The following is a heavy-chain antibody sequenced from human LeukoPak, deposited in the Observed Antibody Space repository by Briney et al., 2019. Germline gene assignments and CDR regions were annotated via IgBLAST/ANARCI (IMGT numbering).Heavy chain of an antibody. V-gene: IGHV3-74*01. CDR3: AKDRLGALYYYDSSGYYRFDY. D-gene: IGHD3-22*01. CDR2: IRSDGST. J-gene: IGHJ4*01. CDR1: GLTFSSYW. Sequence: GGSLRLCCAASGLTFSSYWMHWVRQAPGKGLVWVSRIRSDGSTTYADTVKGRFTISRDNSKNTLYLQMNSLRAEDTAVYYCAKDRLGALYYYDSSGYYRFDYWGQGTLVTVSS.